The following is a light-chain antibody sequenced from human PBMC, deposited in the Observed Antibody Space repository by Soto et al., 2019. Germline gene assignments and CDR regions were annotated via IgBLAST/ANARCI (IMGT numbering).Light chain of an antibody. CDR2: GAS. CDR1: QSVSSN. J-gene: IGKJ1*01. Sequence: EIVMTQSPATLSVSPGERATLSCRASQSVSSNLAWYQQKLGQAPRPLIYGASFRATGIPDRFSGSGSGTDFALTISSLQPEDFATYYCHQTYSNPWTFAQGTKVDIK. CDR3: HQTYSNPWT. V-gene: IGKV3D-15*01.